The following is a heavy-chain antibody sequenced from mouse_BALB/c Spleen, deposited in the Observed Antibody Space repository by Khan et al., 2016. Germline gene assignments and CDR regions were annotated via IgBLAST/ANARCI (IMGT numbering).Heavy chain of an antibody. CDR2: ISYSGYT. V-gene: IGHV3-2*02. CDR1: GSSITSDCA. CDR3: VIGNDGFFAWFAY. Sequence: EVQLQESGLGLVKPSQSLSLTCTVTGSSITSDCAWSWIRQFPGNKLEWMGYISYSGYTSYNPSLTSRISITRDTSKNKFVLPLNSETTEYTATYYCVIGNDGFFAWFAYWGQGTLVTVSA. D-gene: IGHD2-3*01. J-gene: IGHJ3*01.